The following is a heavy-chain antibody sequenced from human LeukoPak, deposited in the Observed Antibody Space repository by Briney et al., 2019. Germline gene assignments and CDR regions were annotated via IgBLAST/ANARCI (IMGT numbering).Heavy chain of an antibody. J-gene: IGHJ3*01. CDR1: SGSISDYW. D-gene: IGHD5-12*01. CDR3: ARDLKAKILHTFDV. Sequence: SETLSLTCSVSSGSISDYWWNWIRQSAGKGLEWIGRIHASGSTDYNPSLESRVTMPVDTPKNMFSLRLTSVTAADTAVYYCARDLKAKILHTFDVWGQGTMVTVSS. V-gene: IGHV4-4*07. CDR2: IHASGST.